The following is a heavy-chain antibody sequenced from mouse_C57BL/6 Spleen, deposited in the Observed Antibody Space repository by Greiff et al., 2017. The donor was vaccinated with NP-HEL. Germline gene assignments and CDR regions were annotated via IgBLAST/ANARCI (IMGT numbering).Heavy chain of an antibody. V-gene: IGHV1-64*01. D-gene: IGHD2-10*01. CDR3: ARSIMSLPFDY. CDR1: GYTLTSYW. CDR2: IHPNSGST. J-gene: IGHJ2*01. Sequence: QVQLKQPGAELVKPGASVKLSCKASGYTLTSYWMHWVKQRPGQGLEWIGMIHPNSGSTNYNEKFKSKATLTVDKSSSTAYMQLSSLTSEDSAVYYCARSIMSLPFDYWGQGTTLTVSS.